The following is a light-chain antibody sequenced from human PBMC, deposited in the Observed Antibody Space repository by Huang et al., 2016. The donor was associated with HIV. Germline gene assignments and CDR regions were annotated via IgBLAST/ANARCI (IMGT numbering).Light chain of an antibody. CDR1: QNINSN. CDR3: QQYNNWSPVT. V-gene: IGKV3-15*01. J-gene: IGKJ2*01. Sequence: EVVMTQSPATLSVSPGERATLSCRASQNINSNLAWYQQKPGQTPRLLIYGASTRATGIPARFSGSGSGTEFTLTISSLQSEDFAVYYCQQYNNWSPVTFGQGTKLEIK. CDR2: GAS.